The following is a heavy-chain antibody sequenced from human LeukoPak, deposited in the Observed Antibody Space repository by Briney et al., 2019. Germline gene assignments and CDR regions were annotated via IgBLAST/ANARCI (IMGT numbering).Heavy chain of an antibody. Sequence: ASVKVSCKASGYTFTGYYMHWVRQAPGQGLEWMGWINPNSGGTNYAQKFQGRVTMTRDMSTSTVYMELSSLRSEDTAVYYCARDRTRYSSGPKYYFDYWGQGTLVTVSS. CDR3: ARDRTRYSSGPKYYFDY. CDR1: GYTFTGYY. CDR2: INPNSGGT. J-gene: IGHJ4*02. V-gene: IGHV1-2*02. D-gene: IGHD6-19*01.